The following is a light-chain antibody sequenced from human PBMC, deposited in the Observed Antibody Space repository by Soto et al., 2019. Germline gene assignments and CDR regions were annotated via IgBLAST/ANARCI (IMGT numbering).Light chain of an antibody. J-gene: IGKJ5*01. V-gene: IGKV1-8*01. Sequence: AIRMTQSPSSFSASTGDRVTLTCRASQGISSYLAWYQQKPGKAPKLLIYAASTLQSGVPSRFSGSGSGTDFTLTINSLEPEDFAVYYCQQRNVWPPITFGQGTRLEIK. CDR2: AAS. CDR3: QQRNVWPPIT. CDR1: QGISSY.